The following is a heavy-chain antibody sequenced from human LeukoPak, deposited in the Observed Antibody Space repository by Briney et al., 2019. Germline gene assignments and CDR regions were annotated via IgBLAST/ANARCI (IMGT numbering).Heavy chain of an antibody. Sequence: GASVKVSCKASGYTFTSYYMHWVRQAPGQGLEWMGIINPSGGSTSYAQKFQGRVTMTRDTSTSTVYMELRSLGSDDTAMYYCARKPKSDALDYWGQGTLITVSS. V-gene: IGHV1-46*01. CDR2: INPSGGST. J-gene: IGHJ4*02. CDR3: ARKPKSDALDY. CDR1: GYTFTSYY.